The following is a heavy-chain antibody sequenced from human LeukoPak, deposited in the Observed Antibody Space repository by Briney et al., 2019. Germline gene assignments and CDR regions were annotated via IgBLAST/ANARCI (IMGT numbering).Heavy chain of an antibody. CDR3: ARATYDLLTGFYLDS. CDR2: SYYSGST. V-gene: IGHV4-31*03. Sequence: SETLSLTCSVSGRTITSGRYYWTWIRQYPAKGLEWIGYSYYSGSTHFKPSLKSRATISLDKSKNQFSLNLTSATAADTAVYYCARATYDLLTGFYLDSWGQGTPVTVSS. CDR1: GRTITSGRYY. D-gene: IGHD3-9*01. J-gene: IGHJ4*02.